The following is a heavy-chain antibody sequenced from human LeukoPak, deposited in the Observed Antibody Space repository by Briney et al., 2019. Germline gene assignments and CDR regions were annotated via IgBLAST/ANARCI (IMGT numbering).Heavy chain of an antibody. CDR2: INNKNGVT. V-gene: IGHV1-2*02. CDR1: GYTFTGCY. J-gene: IGHJ4*02. CDR3: ARSSGKSRFDY. Sequence: GASVKVSCKASGYTFTGCYTHWVRQAPGQGLEWMGWINNKNGVTNYAQKFQGRVTMTRDSSISTAYMELNGLRSDDTAVYYCARSSGKSRFDYWGQGTLVTVSS. D-gene: IGHD6-25*01.